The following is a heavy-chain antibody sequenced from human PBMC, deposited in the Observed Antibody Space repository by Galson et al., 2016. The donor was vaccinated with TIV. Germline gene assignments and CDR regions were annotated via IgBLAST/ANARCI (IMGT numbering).Heavy chain of an antibody. CDR1: GFAVSNFA. CDR2: ISGTGIST. CDR3: AKDLFIAVPNTGAFDC. D-gene: IGHD6-19*01. J-gene: IGHJ4*02. V-gene: IGHV3-23*01. Sequence: SLRLSCAVSGFAVSNFAMSWVRQAPGKGLEWVSTISGTGISTYYADSVKGRFTISRDNSKNKMFLQMNSLRAEDTAIYYCAKDLFIAVPNTGAFDCWGQGTLVTVSS.